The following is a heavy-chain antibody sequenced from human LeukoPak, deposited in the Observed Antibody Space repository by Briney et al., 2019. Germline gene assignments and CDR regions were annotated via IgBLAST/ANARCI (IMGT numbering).Heavy chain of an antibody. Sequence: PGGSLRLSCAASGFTFSSYSMNWVRQAPGKGLGWVSSISSSSYIYYADSVKGRFTISRDNAKTSLYLQMNSLRAEDTAVYYCASTYDYVWGSFRTGYFDYWGQGTLVTVSS. CDR1: GFTFSSYS. D-gene: IGHD3-16*02. J-gene: IGHJ4*02. V-gene: IGHV3-21*01. CDR2: ISSSSYI. CDR3: ASTYDYVWGSFRTGYFDY.